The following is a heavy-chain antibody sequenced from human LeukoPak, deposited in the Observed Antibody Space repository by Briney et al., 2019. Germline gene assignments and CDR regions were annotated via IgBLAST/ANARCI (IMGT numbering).Heavy chain of an antibody. D-gene: IGHD6-13*01. CDR1: GFTFSDYY. Sequence: GGSLRLSCAASGFTFSDYYMSWIRQAPGKGLEWVSYISSSGSTIYYADSVKGRFTISRDNAKNSLYLQMNSLRAEDTAVYYCARGIAAAGYYYYYMDVWGKGTTVTVSS. CDR2: ISSSGSTI. J-gene: IGHJ6*03. CDR3: ARGIAAAGYYYYYMDV. V-gene: IGHV3-11*04.